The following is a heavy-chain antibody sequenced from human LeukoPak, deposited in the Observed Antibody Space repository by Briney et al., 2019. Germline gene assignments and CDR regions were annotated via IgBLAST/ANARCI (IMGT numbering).Heavy chain of an antibody. V-gene: IGHV3-23*01. Sequence: PGGSLRLSCAASAFTFSSYAMSWVRQAPGKGLEWVSAISGSGGSTYYADSVKGRFTISRDNSKNTLYLQMNSLRAEDTAVYYCAKSYRRNYYDSSGYSSHFDYWGQGTLVTVSS. J-gene: IGHJ4*02. D-gene: IGHD3-22*01. CDR3: AKSYRRNYYDSSGYSSHFDY. CDR1: AFTFSSYA. CDR2: ISGSGGST.